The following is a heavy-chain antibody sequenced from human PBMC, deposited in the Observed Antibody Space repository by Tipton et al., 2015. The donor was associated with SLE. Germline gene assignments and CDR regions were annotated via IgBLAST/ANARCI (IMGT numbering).Heavy chain of an antibody. V-gene: IGHV4-34*01. D-gene: IGHD6-13*01. CDR2: VNHSRNT. J-gene: IGHJ6*03. CDR1: GGSFSGYS. Sequence: TLSLTCTVYGGSFSGYSWNWIRQPPGKGLEWIGGVNHSRNTIYNPSLKSRVTISLDTSKNQFSLKLSSVAAADTAVYYCARGVAGYYFFYYMDVWAKGTTVSVSS. CDR3: ARGVAGYYFFYYMDV.